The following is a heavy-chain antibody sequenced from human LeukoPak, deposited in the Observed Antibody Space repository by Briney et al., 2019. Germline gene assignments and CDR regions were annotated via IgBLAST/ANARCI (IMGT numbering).Heavy chain of an antibody. CDR1: GFTFSSYA. D-gene: IGHD2-15*01. CDR2: ISGSGGST. Sequence: GGSLRLSCAASGFTFSSYAMSWVRQAPGKGLEWVSAISGSGGSTYYADSVKGRFTISRDNSKNTLYLQMNSLRAEDTAVYYCAKGELLGSYYYMDVWGKGTTVTVSS. V-gene: IGHV3-23*01. J-gene: IGHJ6*03. CDR3: AKGELLGSYYYMDV.